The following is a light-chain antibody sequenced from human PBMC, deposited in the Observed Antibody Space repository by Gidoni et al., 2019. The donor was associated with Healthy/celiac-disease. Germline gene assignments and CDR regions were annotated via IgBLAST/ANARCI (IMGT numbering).Light chain of an antibody. V-gene: IGKV2-30*01. CDR3: MQGTHWPPYT. J-gene: IGKJ2*01. CDR1: QSPVYSDGNAY. CDR2: KVS. Sequence: DVVMTQSPLSLPVTLGQPASISCRSSQSPVYSDGNAYLNWFQQRPGQSPRRLIYKVSNRDSGVPDRFSCSGSGTDFTLKISRVEAEDVGVYVCMQGTHWPPYTFGQGTKLEIK.